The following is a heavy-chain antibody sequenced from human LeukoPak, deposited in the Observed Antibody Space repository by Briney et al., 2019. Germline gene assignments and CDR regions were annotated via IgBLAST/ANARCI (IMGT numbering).Heavy chain of an antibody. CDR3: AKDRGYFDY. J-gene: IGHJ4*02. CDR1: GFTFSSYG. CDR2: IWYDGSNK. Sequence: GRSLRPSCAASGFTFSSYGMHWVRQAPGKGLEWVAVIWYDGSNKYYADSVKGRFTISRDNPKNTLYLQMNSLRAEDTAVYYCAKDRGYFDYWGQGTLVTVSS. V-gene: IGHV3-33*06. D-gene: IGHD3-10*01.